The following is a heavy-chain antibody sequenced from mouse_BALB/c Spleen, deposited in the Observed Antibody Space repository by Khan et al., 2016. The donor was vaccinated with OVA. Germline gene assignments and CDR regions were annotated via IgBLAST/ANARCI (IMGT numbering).Heavy chain of an antibody. V-gene: IGHV3-2*02. J-gene: IGHJ2*01. CDR3: ARSIMAN. Sequence: EVQLQESGPGLVKPSQSLSLTCTVTGYSITSDYAWNWIRQFPGNKLEWMGYISYSGGTSYTPSLKSRISITRDTSKNQFFLQLNSVTTEDTATYYCARSIMANWGQGTTLTVSS. CDR1: GYSITSDYA. CDR2: ISYSGGT.